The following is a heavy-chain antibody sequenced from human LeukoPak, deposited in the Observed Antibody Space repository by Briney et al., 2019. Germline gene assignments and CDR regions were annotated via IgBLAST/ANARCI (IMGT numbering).Heavy chain of an antibody. V-gene: IGHV3-21*01. CDR3: ARPQGRDDAFDI. J-gene: IGHJ3*02. Sequence: GSLRLSCAASGFTFSSYSMNWVRQAPGKGLEWVSSISSSSSYIYYADSVKGRFTISRDNAKNSLYLQMNSLRAEDTAVYYCARPQGRDDAFDIWGQGTMVTVSS. D-gene: IGHD2-15*01. CDR1: GFTFSSYS. CDR2: ISSSSSYI.